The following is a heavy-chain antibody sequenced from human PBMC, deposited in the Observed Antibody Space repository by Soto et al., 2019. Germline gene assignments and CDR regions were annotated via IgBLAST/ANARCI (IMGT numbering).Heavy chain of an antibody. J-gene: IGHJ4*02. CDR1: GYTFTSYA. V-gene: IGHV1-3*01. Sequence: QVQLVQSGATVKKPGASVKVSCKASGYTFTSYAIHWVRQAPGHRLEWMGWINGGNGNTKYSQKFQGRVTITRDTSASTVYMDLSSLRSEDTAVYYCARERVIQLRFDFWGQGTPVTVSS. CDR3: ARERVIQLRFDF. D-gene: IGHD5-18*01. CDR2: INGGNGNT.